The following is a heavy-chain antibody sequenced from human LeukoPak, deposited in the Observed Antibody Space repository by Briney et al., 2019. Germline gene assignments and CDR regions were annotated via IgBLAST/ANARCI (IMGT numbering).Heavy chain of an antibody. D-gene: IGHD3-22*01. CDR2: IKQDGSEK. Sequence: GGSLRLSCAASGFTFSRFGMNWVRQAPRKGLEWVANIKQDGSEKYYVDSVKGRFTISRDNAKNSLYLQMNSLRAEDTAVYYCARDKGDYDTSGSLFVFGGQGTLVTVSS. J-gene: IGHJ4*02. CDR3: ARDKGDYDTSGSLFVF. CDR1: GFTFSRFG. V-gene: IGHV3-7*03.